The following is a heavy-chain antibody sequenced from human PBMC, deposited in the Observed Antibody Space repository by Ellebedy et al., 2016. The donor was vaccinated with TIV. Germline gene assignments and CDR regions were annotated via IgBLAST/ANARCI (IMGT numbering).Heavy chain of an antibody. V-gene: IGHV3-7*01. Sequence: GESLKISCAASGFTFSAYWMTWVRQAPGKGLEWVANINQDGSDKYYVDSVKGRFTIARDNAKNSLYLQMNSLTLEDTAVYYCATDGSYGDYLSPAHAFEIWGQGTKVTVSS. CDR3: ATDGSYGDYLSPAHAFEI. D-gene: IGHD4-17*01. CDR2: INQDGSDK. CDR1: GFTFSAYW. J-gene: IGHJ3*02.